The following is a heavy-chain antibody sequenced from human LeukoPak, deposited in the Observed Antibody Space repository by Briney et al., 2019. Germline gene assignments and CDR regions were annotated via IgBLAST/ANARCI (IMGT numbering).Heavy chain of an antibody. CDR2: IYYSGTT. Sequence: SETLSLICTVSGGSISSSHYYWGWIRQTPGKGLEWIGTIYYSGTTYYNPSLESRATISEDTSKNQFSLTLRSVTAADTAVYYCARQISDYYYYYIDVWGKGTTVTVSS. CDR1: GGSISSSHYY. V-gene: IGHV4-39*01. CDR3: ARQISDYYYYYIDV. J-gene: IGHJ6*03.